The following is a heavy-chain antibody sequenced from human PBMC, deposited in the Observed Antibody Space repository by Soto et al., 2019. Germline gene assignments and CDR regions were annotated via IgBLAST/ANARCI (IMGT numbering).Heavy chain of an antibody. Sequence: EVQLVESGGGLVQPGGSLRLSCAASGFIVSSNYMSWVRQAPGKGLEWVSVIYSGGEIYYVDSVKARFSSSRDNSKNTQYLHMSSVGVEDSGVYNWAGNTEKGYWGQGTLVTVSS. J-gene: IGHJ4*02. D-gene: IGHD2-2*02. CDR2: IYSGGEI. CDR1: GFIVSSNY. CDR3: AGNTEKGY. V-gene: IGHV3-66*01.